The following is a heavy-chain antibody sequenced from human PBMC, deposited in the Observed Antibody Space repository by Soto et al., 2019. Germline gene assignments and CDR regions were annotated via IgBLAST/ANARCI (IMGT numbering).Heavy chain of an antibody. Sequence: SETLSLTCTVSGGSISSYYWSWIRQPPGKGLEWIGYIYYSGSTNYNPSLKSRVTISVDTSKNQFSLKLSSVTAADTAVYYCARWGLSVAGRGHYYYGMDVWGQGTTVTVSS. V-gene: IGHV4-59*01. CDR2: IYYSGST. D-gene: IGHD6-19*01. J-gene: IGHJ6*02. CDR3: ARWGLSVAGRGHYYYGMDV. CDR1: GGSISSYY.